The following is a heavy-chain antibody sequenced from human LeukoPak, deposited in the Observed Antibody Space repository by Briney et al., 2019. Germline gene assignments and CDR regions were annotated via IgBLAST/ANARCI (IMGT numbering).Heavy chain of an antibody. Sequence: PGGTLRLSCAASGFTFSSYWMSWVRQAPGKGLEWVANIKQDGSEKYYVDSVKGRFTISRDNAKNSLYLQMNSLRAEDTAVYYCARDVGGVIASSHLGGQGTLVTVSS. J-gene: IGHJ4*02. D-gene: IGHD3-16*02. CDR2: IKQDGSEK. CDR3: ARDVGGVIASSHL. CDR1: GFTFSSYW. V-gene: IGHV3-7*01.